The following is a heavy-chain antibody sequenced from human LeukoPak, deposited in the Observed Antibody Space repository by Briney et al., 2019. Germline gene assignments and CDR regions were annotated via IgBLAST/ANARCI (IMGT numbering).Heavy chain of an antibody. CDR3: VKDDGWVQYAN. CDR1: GFTFNTYG. D-gene: IGHD5-24*01. CDR2: IRYDGSDK. J-gene: IGHJ4*02. Sequence: GGPLRLSCAASGFTFNTYGIHWVRQAPGKGLEWVAFIRYDGSDKYYADSVKGRFIISRDNSKNTVYLQMNSLSAEDAAVYYCVKDDGWVQYANWGQGTLVTVSS. V-gene: IGHV3-30*02.